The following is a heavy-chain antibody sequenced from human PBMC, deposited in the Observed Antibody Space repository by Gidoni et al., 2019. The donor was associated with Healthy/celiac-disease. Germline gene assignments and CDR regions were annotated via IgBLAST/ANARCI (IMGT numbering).Heavy chain of an antibody. CDR2: ISGSGGST. Sequence: EVQLLESGGGLVQPGGSLSLSCAASGFTFSSYAMSWVRQAPGKGLEWVSAISGSGGSTYYADSVKGRFTISRDNSKNTLYRQMNSLRAEDTAVYYCAKDRGFGEKSRYFDYWGQGTLVTVSS. V-gene: IGHV3-23*01. D-gene: IGHD3-10*01. CDR1: GFTFSSYA. J-gene: IGHJ4*02. CDR3: AKDRGFGEKSRYFDY.